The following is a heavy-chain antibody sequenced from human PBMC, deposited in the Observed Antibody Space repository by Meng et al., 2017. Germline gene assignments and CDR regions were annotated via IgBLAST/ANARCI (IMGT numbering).Heavy chain of an antibody. CDR3: ARVRGYSNYGPNWFDP. CDR2: IIPIFGTA. V-gene: IGHV1-69*01. D-gene: IGHD4-11*01. CDR1: GGTFSSYA. Sequence: VRLVQSGAEGKKPGSSLKVSCKASGGTFSSYASSWVRQAPGQGLEWMGGIIPIFGTANYAQKFQGRVTITADESTSTAYMELSSLRSEDTAVYYCARVRGYSNYGPNWFDPWGQGTLVTVSS. J-gene: IGHJ5*02.